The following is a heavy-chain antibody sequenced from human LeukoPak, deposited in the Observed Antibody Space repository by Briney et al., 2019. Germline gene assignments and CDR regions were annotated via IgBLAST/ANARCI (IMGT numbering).Heavy chain of an antibody. V-gene: IGHV2-70*11. J-gene: IGHJ4*02. Sequence: SGPTLVKPPPTLTLTCTFSGFSLSTSGMCVSWIRQPPGKALEWLARIDWDDDKYYSTSLKTRLTISKDTSKNQVVLTMTNMDPVDTATYYCARTYYYDSSGYSPFDYWGQGTLVTVSS. CDR2: IDWDDDK. CDR3: ARTYYYDSSGYSPFDY. D-gene: IGHD3-22*01. CDR1: GFSLSTSGMC.